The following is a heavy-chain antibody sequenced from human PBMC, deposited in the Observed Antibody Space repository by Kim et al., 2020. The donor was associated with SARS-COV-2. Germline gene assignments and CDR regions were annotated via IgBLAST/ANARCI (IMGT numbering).Heavy chain of an antibody. D-gene: IGHD5-12*01. CDR3: ARGRWLQFNFDY. Sequence: SETLSLTCTVSGGSISSYYWSWIRQPPGKGLEWIGYIYYSGSTNYNPSLKSRVTISVDTSKNQFSLKLSSVTAADTAVYYCARGRWLQFNFDYWGQGTLVTVSS. V-gene: IGHV4-59*01. CDR2: IYYSGST. J-gene: IGHJ4*02. CDR1: GGSISSYY.